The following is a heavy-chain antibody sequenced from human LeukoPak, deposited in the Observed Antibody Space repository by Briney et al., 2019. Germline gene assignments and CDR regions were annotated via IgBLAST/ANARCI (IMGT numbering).Heavy chain of an antibody. J-gene: IGHJ4*02. CDR3: ASFWVVVPAAKD. Sequence: SETLSLTCTVSGGPISSSSYYWGWIRQPPGKGLEWIGSIYYSGSTYYNPSLKSRVTISVDTSKNQFSLKLSSVTAADTAVYYCASFWVVVPAAKDWGQGTLVTVSS. CDR2: IYYSGST. V-gene: IGHV4-39*07. CDR1: GGPISSSSYY. D-gene: IGHD2-2*01.